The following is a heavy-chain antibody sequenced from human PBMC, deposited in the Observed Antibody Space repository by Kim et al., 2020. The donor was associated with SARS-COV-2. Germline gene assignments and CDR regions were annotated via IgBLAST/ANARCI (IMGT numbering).Heavy chain of an antibody. Sequence: GGSLRLSCAASGFIFSTYEINWVRQAPGKGLEWVSYTSTSGSTIYSADSVKGRFTVSRDNARNSVYLQMNSLRDEDTAVYYCARGLYCSSTKCSFGLDVWGQGTTGTVSS. J-gene: IGHJ6*02. V-gene: IGHV3-48*03. CDR1: GFIFSTYE. CDR2: TSTSGSTI. D-gene: IGHD2-2*01. CDR3: ARGLYCSSTKCSFGLDV.